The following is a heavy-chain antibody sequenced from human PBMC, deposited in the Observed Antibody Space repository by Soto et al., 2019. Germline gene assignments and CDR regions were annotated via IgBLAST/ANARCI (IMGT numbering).Heavy chain of an antibody. CDR3: AKTPYDDYYYYMEV. Sequence: GGSLRLSCVASGFTFSSFAMSWVRQAPGKGLEWVAAISGGGGITNYADSVKGRFTISRDNSKNTLYLQMNSLRAEDTAVYYCAKTPYDDYYYYMEVWGKGTTVTVSS. V-gene: IGHV3-23*01. D-gene: IGHD5-12*01. CDR2: ISGGGGIT. J-gene: IGHJ6*03. CDR1: GFTFSSFA.